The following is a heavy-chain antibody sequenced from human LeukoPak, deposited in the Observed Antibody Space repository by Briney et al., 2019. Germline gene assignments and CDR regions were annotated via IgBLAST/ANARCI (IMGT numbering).Heavy chain of an antibody. Sequence: ASVKVSCKASGYTFSIYAINWVRQAPGQRFEWMGWINAGNGNTKYSQNFQGRVTITRDTSASTVYMDLSSLRSEDTAVYYCARGLWSAHGFGYYFDYWGQGTLVTVSS. V-gene: IGHV1-3*01. CDR1: GYTFSIYA. J-gene: IGHJ4*02. CDR3: ARGLWSAHGFGYYFDY. D-gene: IGHD2-2*03. CDR2: INAGNGNT.